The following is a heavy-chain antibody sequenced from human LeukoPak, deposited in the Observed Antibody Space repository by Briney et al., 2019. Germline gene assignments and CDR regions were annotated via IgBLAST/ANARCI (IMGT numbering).Heavy chain of an antibody. CDR1: GFTFGAFG. D-gene: IGHD5-18*01. V-gene: IGHV3-30*18. CDR3: AKVSGNGWTQLWFVDY. J-gene: IGHJ4*02. Sequence: GGSLRLSCAASGFTFGAFGMHWVRQAPGKGLEWVAGTSYDGEREHYADSVKGRFTISRDNSKNTLYLQLNTLRVEDTAVYYCAKVSGNGWTQLWFVDYWGQGTQVTVSA. CDR2: TSYDGERE.